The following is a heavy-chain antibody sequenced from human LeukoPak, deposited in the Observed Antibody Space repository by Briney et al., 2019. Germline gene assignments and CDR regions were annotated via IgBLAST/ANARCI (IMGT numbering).Heavy chain of an antibody. D-gene: IGHD3-22*01. CDR2: IHYGGST. Sequence: SETLSLTCSVSGVSISDFYWTWIRQPPGKGLEWIGYIHYGGSTNYNPSLKSRVTISVDTSKKQFSLNMSSVTPADTALYYCARDSVDESSGYFPSGAFDLWGQGTLVTVSS. J-gene: IGHJ3*01. V-gene: IGHV4-59*01. CDR1: GVSISDFY. CDR3: ARDSVDESSGYFPSGAFDL.